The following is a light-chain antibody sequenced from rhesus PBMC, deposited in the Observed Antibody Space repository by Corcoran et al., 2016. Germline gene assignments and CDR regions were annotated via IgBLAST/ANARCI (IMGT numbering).Light chain of an antibody. CDR1: HGISSY. V-gene: IGKV1-25*01. J-gene: IGKJ1*01. CDR3: QQHNSYPPT. CDR2: AAS. Sequence: DIQMTQSPSSLSASVGDRDTITCRASHGISSYFAWYQQKPGKAPKLLIYAASTLQSGVPSRFSGSGYGTGFTLAFSSLQPDGFATYYCQQHNSYPPTFGQGTKVEIE.